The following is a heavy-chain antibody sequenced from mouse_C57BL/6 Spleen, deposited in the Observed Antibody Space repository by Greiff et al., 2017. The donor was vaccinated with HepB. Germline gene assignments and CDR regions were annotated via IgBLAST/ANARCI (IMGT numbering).Heavy chain of an antibody. Sequence: EVKVEESGAELVKPGASVKLSCTASGFNIKDYYMHWVKQRTEQGLEWIGRIDPEDGETKYAPKFQGKATITADTSSNTAYLQLSSLTSEDTAVYYCVRTRANWDVGGDFDYWGQGTTLTVSS. V-gene: IGHV14-2*01. CDR1: GFNIKDYY. J-gene: IGHJ2*01. D-gene: IGHD4-1*01. CDR3: VRTRANWDVGGDFDY. CDR2: IDPEDGET.